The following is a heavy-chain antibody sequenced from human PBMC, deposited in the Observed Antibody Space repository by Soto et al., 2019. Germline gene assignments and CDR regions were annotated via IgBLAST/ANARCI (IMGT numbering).Heavy chain of an antibody. V-gene: IGHV4-34*01. D-gene: IGHD6-6*01. CDR3: ARERKYSSSSPLYYYYGMDV. Sequence: PSETLSLTCAVYGGSFSGYYWSWIRQPPGKGLEWIGEINHSGSTNYNPSLKSRVTISVGTSKNQFSLKLSSVTAADTAVYYCARERKYSSSSPLYYYYGMDVWGQGTTVTVSS. CDR2: INHSGST. CDR1: GGSFSGYY. J-gene: IGHJ6*02.